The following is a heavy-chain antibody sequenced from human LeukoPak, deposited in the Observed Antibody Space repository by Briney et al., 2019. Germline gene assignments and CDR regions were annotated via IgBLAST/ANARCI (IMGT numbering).Heavy chain of an antibody. CDR2: INHSGST. D-gene: IGHD3-3*01. CDR1: GGSFSGYY. V-gene: IGHV4-34*01. CDR3: ARRRSYYDFWSGYWGSYYYGMDV. J-gene: IGHJ6*02. Sequence: SETLSLTCAVYGGSFSGYYWSWIRQPPGKGLEWIGEINHSGSTNYNPSLKSRVTISVDTSKNQFSLKLSSVTAADTAVYYCARRRSYYDFWSGYWGSYYYGMDVWGQGTTVTVSS.